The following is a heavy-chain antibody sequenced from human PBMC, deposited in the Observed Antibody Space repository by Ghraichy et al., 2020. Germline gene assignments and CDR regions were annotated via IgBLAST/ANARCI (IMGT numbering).Heavy chain of an antibody. D-gene: IGHD3-16*01. Sequence: GGSLRLSCAASGFTFGTYAMGWVRQAPGKGLEWVATISGGAGTNKFFGGSVEGRFTISRDTSQNTVYLQMNSLRVGDTAVYYCAREHMSTWFLFDSWGQGTQVTVSS. J-gene: IGHJ4*02. CDR1: GFTFGTYA. CDR3: AREHMSTWFLFDS. V-gene: IGHV3-23*01. CDR2: ISGGAGT.